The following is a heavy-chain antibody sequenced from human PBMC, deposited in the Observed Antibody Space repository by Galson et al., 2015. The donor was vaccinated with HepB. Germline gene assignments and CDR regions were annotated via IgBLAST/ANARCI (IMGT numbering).Heavy chain of an antibody. CDR1: GGSFSGYY. Sequence: SETLSLTCAVYGGSFSGYYWSWIRQPPGKGLEWIGEINHSGSTDYNPSLKSRVTISVDTSKNQFSLKLSSVTAADTAVYYCARGKIRVGRYSSGTNYYYMDVWGKGTTVTVSS. V-gene: IGHV4-34*01. CDR3: ARGKIRVGRYSSGTNYYYMDV. J-gene: IGHJ6*03. CDR2: INHSGST. D-gene: IGHD6-19*01.